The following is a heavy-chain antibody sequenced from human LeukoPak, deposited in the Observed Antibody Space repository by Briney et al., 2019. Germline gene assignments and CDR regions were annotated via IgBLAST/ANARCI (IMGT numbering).Heavy chain of an antibody. V-gene: IGHV1-8*01. Sequence: ASVKVSCKASGYTFTSYDINWVRQATGQGLEWMGWMNPNSGNTGYAQKFQGRVTMTRNTSISTAYMELSSLRSEDTAVYYCARGDSSGYYAPFDYWGQGTLVTVSS. J-gene: IGHJ4*02. CDR2: MNPNSGNT. D-gene: IGHD3-22*01. CDR3: ARGDSSGYYAPFDY. CDR1: GYTFTSYD.